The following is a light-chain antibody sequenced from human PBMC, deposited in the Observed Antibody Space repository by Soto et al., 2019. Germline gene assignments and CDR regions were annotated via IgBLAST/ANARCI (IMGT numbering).Light chain of an antibody. CDR1: QSISNY. Sequence: DIQMTQSPSSLSASVGDRVTITCRASQSISNYLHWYQQKPGKAPKLLIYAASSLQGDVPSRFSASGSGTDFTLTISSLQPDDFATYYGQQSYSTPLTFGPGTKVDIK. J-gene: IGKJ3*01. V-gene: IGKV1-39*01. CDR3: QQSYSTPLT. CDR2: AAS.